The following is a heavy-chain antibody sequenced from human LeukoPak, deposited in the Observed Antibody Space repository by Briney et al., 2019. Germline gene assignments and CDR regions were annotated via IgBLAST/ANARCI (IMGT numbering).Heavy chain of an antibody. CDR1: GFTFSSYA. CDR3: ARESRLRFLEWFNSFDY. V-gene: IGHV3-30-3*01. CDR2: ISYDGSNK. D-gene: IGHD3-3*01. Sequence: GRSLRLSCAASGFTFSSYAMHWVRQAPGKGLEWVAVISYDGSNKYYADSVKGRFTISRDNSKNTLYLQMNSLRAEDTAVYYCARESRLRFLEWFNSFDYWGQGTLVTVSS. J-gene: IGHJ4*02.